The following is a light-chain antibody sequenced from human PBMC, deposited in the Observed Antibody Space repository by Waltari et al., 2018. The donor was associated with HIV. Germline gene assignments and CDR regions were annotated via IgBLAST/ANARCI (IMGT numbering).Light chain of an antibody. CDR1: SSDIGGYNY. J-gene: IGLJ1*01. V-gene: IGLV2-11*01. CDR2: DVP. CDR3: SSYAGTYTRYV. Sequence: QSALTQSRAMSGSPGQSVTIPCSGTSSDIGGYNYVSWYQQHPGKAPIHLIYDVPTRPSGVPDRFSASKSGNTASLTISGLQAEDEADYYCSSYAGTYTRYVFGTGTKVTVL.